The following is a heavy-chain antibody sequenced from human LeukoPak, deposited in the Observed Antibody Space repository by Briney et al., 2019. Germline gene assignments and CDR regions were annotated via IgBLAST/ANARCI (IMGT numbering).Heavy chain of an antibody. Sequence: KPSETLSLTCTVSGGSISSYYWSWIRQPPGKGLEWIGYIYYSGSTNYNPSLKSRVTISVDTSKNQFSLKLSSVTAADTAVYYCANSGYDFGAFDIWGQGTMVTVSS. J-gene: IGHJ3*02. V-gene: IGHV4-59*08. D-gene: IGHD5-12*01. CDR1: GGSISSYY. CDR2: IYYSGST. CDR3: ANSGYDFGAFDI.